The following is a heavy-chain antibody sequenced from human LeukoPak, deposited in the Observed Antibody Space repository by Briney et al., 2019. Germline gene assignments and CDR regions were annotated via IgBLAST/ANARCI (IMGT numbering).Heavy chain of an antibody. Sequence: GGSLRLSCAASGVTFSNYSMNWVRQAPGKGLEWVSSISTRSTYIYYADSVKGRFTISRDDAKNSLFLQMNSLRAEDTAVYFCAKSTRAVMAMMDVWGKGTTVTVSS. D-gene: IGHD3-16*01. CDR2: ISTRSTYI. CDR3: AKSTRAVMAMMDV. J-gene: IGHJ6*04. V-gene: IGHV3-21*01. CDR1: GVTFSNYS.